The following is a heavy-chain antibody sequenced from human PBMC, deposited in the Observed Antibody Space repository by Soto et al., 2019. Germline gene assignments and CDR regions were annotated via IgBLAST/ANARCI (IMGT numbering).Heavy chain of an antibody. Sequence: GGSLRLSCAASGFTFSNYAMTWVRQAPGKGLEWVSAISHTGAVTYYADSVKGRFTLSRDNSKNTLYLQMNSLKTEDTAVHYCTTDFVREWFGESKDYWGQGTLVTVSS. J-gene: IGHJ4*02. V-gene: IGHV3-23*01. D-gene: IGHD3-10*01. CDR1: GFTFSNYA. CDR2: ISHTGAVT. CDR3: TTDFVREWFGESKDY.